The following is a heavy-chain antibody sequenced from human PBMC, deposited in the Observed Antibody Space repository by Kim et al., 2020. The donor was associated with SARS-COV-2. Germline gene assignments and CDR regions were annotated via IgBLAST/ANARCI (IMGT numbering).Heavy chain of an antibody. J-gene: IGHJ4*02. D-gene: IGHD1-7*01. V-gene: IGHV4-34*01. Sequence: PSLKSRVTISVDTSKNQCSLKLSSGTAADTAVYYCARASRTYNWNYGVDYWGQGTLVTVSS. CDR3: ARASRTYNWNYGVDY.